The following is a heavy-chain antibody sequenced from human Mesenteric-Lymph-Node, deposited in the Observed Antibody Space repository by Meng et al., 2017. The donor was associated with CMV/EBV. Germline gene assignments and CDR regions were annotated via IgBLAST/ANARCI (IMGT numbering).Heavy chain of an antibody. CDR2: ISSSGRTI. J-gene: IGHJ6*02. D-gene: IGHD3-3*01. CDR1: GFTFSDYY. V-gene: IGHV3-11*01. CDR3: ARRTRFLEWSTIYGMDV. Sequence: GESLKISCAASGFTFSDYYMSWIRQAPGKGLEWVSYISSSGRTIYYADSVKGRFTISRDNAKNSLYLQMNSLRAEDTALYYCARRTRFLEWSTIYGMDVWGQGTTVTVSS.